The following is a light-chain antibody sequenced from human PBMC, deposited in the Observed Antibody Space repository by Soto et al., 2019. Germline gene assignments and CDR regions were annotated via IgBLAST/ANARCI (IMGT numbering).Light chain of an antibody. CDR3: QQYNNWPPGT. CDR2: GAS. Sequence: EIVMTQSPATLSVSPGERATLSCRASQSVSSNLAWYQQKPGQAPRLLIYGASTSATGIPARFSGSGSGTEFTRTISSLQYEDFAVYYCQQYNNWPPGTFGQGTKLEIK. CDR1: QSVSSN. J-gene: IGKJ1*01. V-gene: IGKV3-15*01.